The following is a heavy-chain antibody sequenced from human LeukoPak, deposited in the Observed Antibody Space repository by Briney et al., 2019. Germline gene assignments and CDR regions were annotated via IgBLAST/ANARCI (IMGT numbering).Heavy chain of an antibody. Sequence: SETLSLTCTVSGGSISSYYWSWIRQPPGKGLEWIGYIYYTGGTNYNPSLKSRGTISADTSKNQFSLILNSVTAADTAVYYCARCSYGSNPDLEHWGQGSLVTVSS. D-gene: IGHD5-18*01. CDR2: IYYTGGT. CDR3: ARCSYGSNPDLEH. J-gene: IGHJ4*02. CDR1: GGSISSYY. V-gene: IGHV4-59*13.